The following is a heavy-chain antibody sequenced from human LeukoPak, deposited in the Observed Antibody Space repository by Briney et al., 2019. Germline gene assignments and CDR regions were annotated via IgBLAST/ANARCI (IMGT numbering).Heavy chain of an antibody. V-gene: IGHV3-74*01. J-gene: IGHJ6*03. D-gene: IGHD2-2*01. Sequence: GGSLRLSCAASGFTISNQWMHWVRQAPGKGLVWVSRINTDARRTDYAASVQGRFTISRDNAKNTLYLQINSMRPDDSAVYYCVREVEVVPATMEAYYYYYMDAWGKGATVTVSS. CDR1: GFTISNQW. CDR3: VREVEVVPATMEAYYYYYMDA. CDR2: INTDARRT.